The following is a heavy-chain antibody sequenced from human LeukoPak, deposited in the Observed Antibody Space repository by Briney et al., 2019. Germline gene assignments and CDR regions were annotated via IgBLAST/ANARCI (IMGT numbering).Heavy chain of an antibody. J-gene: IGHJ6*02. CDR2: MNPGGGST. Sequence: ASVKVSCKASGYTFTNYYMHWVRQTPGQGLEWMAIMNPGGGSTTYAQKLQGRATMTRDTSADTSTTTVYMELNSLKSEDTAVYYCAKGRAGKSKVGYYYGMDVWGQGTTVTVSS. V-gene: IGHV1-46*01. CDR1: GYTFTNYY. CDR3: AKGRAGKSKVGYYYGMDV. D-gene: IGHD6-13*01.